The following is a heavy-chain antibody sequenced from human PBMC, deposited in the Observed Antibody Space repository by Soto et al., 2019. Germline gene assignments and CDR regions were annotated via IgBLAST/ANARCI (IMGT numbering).Heavy chain of an antibody. CDR1: GFAFSSYA. J-gene: IGHJ6*02. CDR3: ATGSWVRDSTIYYYYYGMDV. CDR2: ISGSGGST. Sequence: EVQLFESGGGLVQPGGSLRLSCAASGFAFSSYAMSWVRQAPGKGLEWVSAISGSGGSTYYADSVKGRFTISRDNSKNTLYLQMNSLRAEDTAVYYCATGSWVRDSTIYYYYYGMDVWGQGTTVTVSS. D-gene: IGHD3-10*01. V-gene: IGHV3-23*01.